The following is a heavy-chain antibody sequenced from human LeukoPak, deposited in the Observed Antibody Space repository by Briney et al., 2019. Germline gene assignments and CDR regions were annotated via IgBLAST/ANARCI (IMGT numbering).Heavy chain of an antibody. D-gene: IGHD3-3*01. Sequence: PGGSLRLSCAASGFTFSNAWMSWVRQAPGKGLEWVGRIKSKTDGGTTDYAAPVKGRFTISRDDSKNTLYLQMNSLKTEDTAVYYCTSQTTDLWSGYYTGRGVDYWGQGTLVTVSS. CDR3: TSQTTDLWSGYYTGRGVDY. CDR2: IKSKTDGGTT. J-gene: IGHJ4*02. V-gene: IGHV3-15*01. CDR1: GFTFSNAW.